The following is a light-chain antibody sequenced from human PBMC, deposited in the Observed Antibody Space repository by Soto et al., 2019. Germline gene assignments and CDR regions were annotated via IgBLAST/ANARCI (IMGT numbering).Light chain of an antibody. CDR1: HSVSNF. J-gene: IGKJ4*01. Sequence: EILLTQSPATLSLSPGERASLSCRASHSVSNFLGWYQQKPGQAPRLLIHDASSRPPGVPARFSGSGSGTDFTLTISSLEPEDSAVYFCQQRYDGITFGGGTKVEIK. V-gene: IGKV3-11*01. CDR2: DAS. CDR3: QQRYDGIT.